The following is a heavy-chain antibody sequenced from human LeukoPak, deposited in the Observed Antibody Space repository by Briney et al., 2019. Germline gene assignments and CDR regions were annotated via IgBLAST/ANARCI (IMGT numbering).Heavy chain of an antibody. CDR2: TYHSGST. CDR1: GGSISSGGYS. D-gene: IGHD3-10*01. CDR3: ARVLWFGEHRYYFDY. J-gene: IGHJ4*02. V-gene: IGHV4-30-2*01. Sequence: SETLSLTCAVSGGSISSGGYSWSWIRQPPGKGLEWIGYTYHSGSTYYNPSLKSRVTISVDRSKNQFSLKLSSVTAADTAVYYCARVLWFGEHRYYFDYWGQGTLVTVSS.